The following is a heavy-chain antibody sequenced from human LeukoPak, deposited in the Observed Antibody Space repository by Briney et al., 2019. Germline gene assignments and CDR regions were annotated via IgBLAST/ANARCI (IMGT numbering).Heavy chain of an antibody. D-gene: IGHD6-19*01. Sequence: SQTLSLTCTVSGGSISSGSYYWSWIRQPAGKGLEWIGRIYTSGSTNYNPSFKSRVTISVDTSKNQFSLKLSSVTAADTAVYYCARYGDSSGWYYFDYWGQGTLVTVSS. J-gene: IGHJ4*02. CDR1: GGSISSGSYY. CDR3: ARYGDSSGWYYFDY. V-gene: IGHV4-61*02. CDR2: IYTSGST.